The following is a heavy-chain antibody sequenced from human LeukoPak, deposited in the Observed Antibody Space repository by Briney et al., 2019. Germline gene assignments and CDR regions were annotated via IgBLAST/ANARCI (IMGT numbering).Heavy chain of an antibody. V-gene: IGHV3-66*02. CDR3: ARDRWFDP. CDR1: EFTVSSSY. Sequence: GGSLRHSCAASEFTVSSSYMSWVRQAPGEGLEWVSVIDSGGSTYYADSVKGRFTISRDNSKNTLFLQMNSLRAEDTAVYYCARDRWFDPWGQGTLVTVSS. J-gene: IGHJ5*02. CDR2: IDSGGST.